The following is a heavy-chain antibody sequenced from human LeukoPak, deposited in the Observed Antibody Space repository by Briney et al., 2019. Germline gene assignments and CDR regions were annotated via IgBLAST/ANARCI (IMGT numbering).Heavy chain of an antibody. CDR3: ATLRGASTAVFDS. J-gene: IGHJ4*02. V-gene: IGHV4-59*08. Sequence: SETLSLTCTVSGGSINYDYWSWIRQSPGKRLERIGYIHYSGATNYSPSLNSRVTISVDTSKNQFSLKLSSVTAADTALYYCATLRGASTAVFDSWGQGTVVTVSS. CDR1: GGSINYDY. CDR2: IHYSGAT. D-gene: IGHD2-21*02.